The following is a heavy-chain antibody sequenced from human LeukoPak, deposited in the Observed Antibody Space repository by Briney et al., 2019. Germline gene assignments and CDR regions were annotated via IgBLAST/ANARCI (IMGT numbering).Heavy chain of an antibody. J-gene: IGHJ4*02. CDR1: GFSLSRYW. D-gene: IGHD3/OR15-3a*01. V-gene: IGHV3-7*01. CDR2: IGKDGSGN. Sequence: PGGSLRLSCAASGFSLSRYWMGWVRQAPGKGLEWVANIGKDGSGNHYVDSVKGRFTISRDNAKNSLYLQMNSPRADDTAVYYCARDLDYYATDYWGQGTLVAVSS. CDR3: ARDLDYYATDY.